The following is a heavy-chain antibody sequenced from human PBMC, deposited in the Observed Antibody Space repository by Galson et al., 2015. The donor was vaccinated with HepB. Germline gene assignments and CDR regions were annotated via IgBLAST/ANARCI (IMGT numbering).Heavy chain of an antibody. V-gene: IGHV5-10-1*01. J-gene: IGHJ5*02. CDR2: IDPSDSYT. CDR3: ARQSYYDSSGYPARHNWFDP. D-gene: IGHD3-22*01. CDR1: GYGFTSYW. Sequence: QSGAEVKKPGESLRISCKGPGYGFTSYWISWVRQMPGKGLEWMGRIDPSDSYTNYSPSFQGHVTISADKSISTAYLQWSSLKASDTAMYYCARQSYYDSSGYPARHNWFDPWGQGTLVTVSS.